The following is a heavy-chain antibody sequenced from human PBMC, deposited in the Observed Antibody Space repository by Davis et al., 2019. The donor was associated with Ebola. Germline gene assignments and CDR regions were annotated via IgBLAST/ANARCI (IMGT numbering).Heavy chain of an antibody. CDR3: ARGDSSDGMDV. V-gene: IGHV4-39*07. J-gene: IGHJ6*04. CDR2: IYYGGTT. CDR1: GGSISSSSYY. Sequence: MPSETLSLTCTVSGGSISSSSYYWGWIRQPPGKGLEWIGSIYYGGTTYYNPSLKSRVTISVDRSKNQFSLKLSSVTAADTAVYYCARGDSSDGMDVWGKGTTVTVSS. D-gene: IGHD3-22*01.